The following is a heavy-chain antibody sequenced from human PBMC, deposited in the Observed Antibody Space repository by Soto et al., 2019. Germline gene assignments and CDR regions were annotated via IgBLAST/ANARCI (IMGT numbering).Heavy chain of an antibody. J-gene: IGHJ5*02. V-gene: IGHV4-34*02. CDR3: ARGGDGGGAS. D-gene: IGHD4-17*01. CDR1: GGSFSGNY. Sequence: HVQLQQWGAGLLKPSETLSLTCGVYGGSFSGNYWSWIRQPPGEGLEWIGEIDPSGRTNYSPCLNRRATISADTSKTQFSLKLSSVIAADTAVYYCARGGDGGGASWGQGTLVTVSS. CDR2: IDPSGRT.